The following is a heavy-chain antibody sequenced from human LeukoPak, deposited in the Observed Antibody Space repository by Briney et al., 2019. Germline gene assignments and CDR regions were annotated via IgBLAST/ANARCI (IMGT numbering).Heavy chain of an antibody. Sequence: SETLSLTCAVYGGSFSGYYWSWIRQPPGKGLEWIGEINHSGSTNYNPSLKSRVTISVDTSKNQFSLKLSSVTAADTAVYYCARGRWGYCSSTSCYTPTYYYYYYMDAWGKGTTVTVSS. J-gene: IGHJ6*03. CDR1: GGSFSGYY. CDR3: ARGRWGYCSSTSCYTPTYYYYYYMDA. D-gene: IGHD2-2*02. CDR2: INHSGST. V-gene: IGHV4-34*01.